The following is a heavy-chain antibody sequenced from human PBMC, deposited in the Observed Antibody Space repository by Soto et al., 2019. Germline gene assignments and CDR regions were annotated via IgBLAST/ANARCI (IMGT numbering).Heavy chain of an antibody. Sequence: EVQLVESGGGLVQPGGSLRLSCAASGFTFSSNWMHWVRQAPGKGLVWVARINSDGSATNYADFVRGRFTMSRDNAKNTLYLQMNSLRAEDTAVYYCARDPGRLICLHYSDYWGQGTLVTVSS. CDR1: GFTFSSNW. J-gene: IGHJ4*02. D-gene: IGHD3-10*01. CDR3: ARDPGRLICLHYSDY. V-gene: IGHV3-74*01. CDR2: INSDGSAT.